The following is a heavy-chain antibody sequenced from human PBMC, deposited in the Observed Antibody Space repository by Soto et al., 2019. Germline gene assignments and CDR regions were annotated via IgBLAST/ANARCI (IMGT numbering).Heavy chain of an antibody. V-gene: IGHV1-18*01. Sequence: QVQLVQSGAEVKKPGASVKVSCKASGYTFTSYGISWVRQAPGQGLEWMGWISAYNGNTNYAQKLQGRVTMTTDTATSTAYMERRGLRSDDTAVYYCARGVVVTAIRGYDAFDIWGQGTMVTVSS. J-gene: IGHJ3*02. CDR3: ARGVVVTAIRGYDAFDI. CDR1: GYTFTSYG. CDR2: ISAYNGNT. D-gene: IGHD2-21*02.